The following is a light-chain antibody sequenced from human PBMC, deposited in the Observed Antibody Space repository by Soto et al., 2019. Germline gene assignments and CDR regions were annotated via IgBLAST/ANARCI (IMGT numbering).Light chain of an antibody. CDR2: EVS. CDR1: SSDVGAYNY. V-gene: IGLV2-14*01. J-gene: IGLJ1*01. CDR3: SSYTGRITSPLV. Sequence: QSALTQPASVSGSPGQSITISCTGTSSDVGAYNYVSWYQHHPGKAPKLMIYEVSNRPSGISNRFSGSKSGNTASLTISGLQAEDDADYFCSSYTGRITSPLVFGPGTKLTVL.